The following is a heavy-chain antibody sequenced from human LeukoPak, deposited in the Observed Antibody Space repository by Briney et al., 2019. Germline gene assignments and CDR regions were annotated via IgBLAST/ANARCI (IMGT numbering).Heavy chain of an antibody. CDR2: ISSSSSYI. J-gene: IGHJ4*02. CDR1: GFTFSSYS. V-gene: IGHV3-21*01. Sequence: GGSLRLSCAASGFTFSSYSMNWVRQAPGKGLEWVSSISSSSSYIYYADSGKGGFTISRDNPKNSLYLQMTSLRAEDTAVYYCARSAHRTPRPYYYDSSGYYVPQDFDYWGQGTLVTVSS. CDR3: ARSAHRTPRPYYYDSSGYYVPQDFDY. D-gene: IGHD3-22*01.